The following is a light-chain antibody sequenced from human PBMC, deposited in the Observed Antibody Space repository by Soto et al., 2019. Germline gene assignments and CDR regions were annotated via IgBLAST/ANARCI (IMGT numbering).Light chain of an antibody. J-gene: IGLJ1*01. CDR2: EVS. Sequence: QSVLTQPASVSGSPGQSITISCTGSSSDIGAYNYVSWFQQYPGKAPKLIISEVSNRPSGVSNRFSGSKSGTAASLTTSGLQTEDEADYFCFSFTTDWTHVFGTGTKV. CDR1: SSDIGAYNY. V-gene: IGLV2-14*01. CDR3: FSFTTDWTHV.